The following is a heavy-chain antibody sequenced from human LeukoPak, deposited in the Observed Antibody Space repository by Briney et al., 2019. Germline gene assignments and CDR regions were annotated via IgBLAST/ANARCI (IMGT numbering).Heavy chain of an antibody. CDR3: SRSLDY. V-gene: IGHV3-7*01. CDR1: GFPFSGSW. Sequence: PGGSLRLSCAASGFPFSGSWMDWVRQAPGKRMEWVANIKQGGSEKHYADSVKGRFTISRDNAKNSLFLQMSGLRAEDTAVYYCSRSLDYWGQGALVTVSS. J-gene: IGHJ4*02. CDR2: IKQGGSEK.